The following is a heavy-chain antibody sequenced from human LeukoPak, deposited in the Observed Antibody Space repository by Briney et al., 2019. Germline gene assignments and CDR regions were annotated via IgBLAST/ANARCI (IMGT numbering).Heavy chain of an antibody. CDR1: GYTFTGYY. D-gene: IGHD6-13*01. V-gene: IGHV1-2*02. CDR3: ARDQGSSSSGYYYGMDV. Sequence: ASVKVSCKASGYTFTGYYMHWVRQAPGQGLEWMGWINPNSGGTNYAQKFQGRVTMTRDTSISTAHMEVSSLRSDDTAVYYCARDQGSSSSGYYYGMDVWGQGTTVTVSS. J-gene: IGHJ6*02. CDR2: INPNSGGT.